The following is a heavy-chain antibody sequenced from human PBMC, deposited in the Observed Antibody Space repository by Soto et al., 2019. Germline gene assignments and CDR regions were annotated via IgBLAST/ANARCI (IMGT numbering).Heavy chain of an antibody. Sequence: PSETLSLTCTVSGCSISSSSYYWGWIRQPPGKGLEWIGSIYYSGSTYYNPSLKSRVTISVDTSKNQFSLKLSSVTAADTAVYYCGGGLLIIDYWGQGTLVTVSS. CDR1: GCSISSSSYY. D-gene: IGHD1-26*01. CDR2: IYYSGST. J-gene: IGHJ4*02. V-gene: IGHV4-39*01. CDR3: GGGLLIIDY.